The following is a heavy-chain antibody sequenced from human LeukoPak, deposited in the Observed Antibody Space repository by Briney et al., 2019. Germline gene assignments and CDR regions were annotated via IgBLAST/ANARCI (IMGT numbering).Heavy chain of an antibody. D-gene: IGHD5-12*01. CDR3: ARVYSGFDY. V-gene: IGHV4-61*01. Sequence: SETLSLTCTVSGDPISSYSDYTNYKWTWIRQPPGKGLEWIGYVYYSGSTNYNPSLESRVTISVDTSKNQFSLKLTSVTAADTAVYYCARVYSGFDYWGQGTLVTVSS. CDR2: VYYSGST. J-gene: IGHJ4*02. CDR1: GDPISSYSDY.